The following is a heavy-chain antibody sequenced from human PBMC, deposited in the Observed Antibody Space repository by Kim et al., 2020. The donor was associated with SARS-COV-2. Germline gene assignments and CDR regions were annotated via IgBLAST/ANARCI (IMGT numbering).Heavy chain of an antibody. D-gene: IGHD1-26*01. CDR3: ARGGVSGSYHGFDY. J-gene: IGHJ4*02. V-gene: IGHV4-34*01. Sequence: NPSLESRVTISVDTSKNQFSLKLSSVTAADTAVYDCARGGVSGSYHGFDYWGQGTLVTVSS.